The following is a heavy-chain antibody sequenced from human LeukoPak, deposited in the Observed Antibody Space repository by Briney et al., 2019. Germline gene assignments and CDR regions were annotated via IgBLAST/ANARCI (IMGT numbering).Heavy chain of an antibody. CDR1: GFTFSSFW. D-gene: IGHD6-13*01. CDR2: IKQDGSER. J-gene: IGHJ4*02. Sequence: GGSLRLSCAATGFTFSSFWMSWVRQAPGRGLEWVANIKQDGSERYYMDSVKGRFTISRDNAKNSLYLQMDSLRAEDTAVYYCARAAHSSSAFWGQGTLVTVSS. CDR3: ARAAHSSSAF. V-gene: IGHV3-7*01.